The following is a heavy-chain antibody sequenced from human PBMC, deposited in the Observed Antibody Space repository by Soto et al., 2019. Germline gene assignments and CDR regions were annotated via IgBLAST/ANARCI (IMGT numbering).Heavy chain of an antibody. J-gene: IGHJ4*02. CDR1: GGSISSGGYS. CDR3: ARRRSGGLDY. V-gene: IGHV4-30-2*01. Sequence: SETLSLTCAVFGGSISSGGYSWSWIRQPPGKGLEWIGYMYHSGSTYYNPSLKSRVTISIDRSKNQFSLKLSSVTAADTAVYYCARRRSGGLDYWGQGTLVTVSS. CDR2: MYHSGST. D-gene: IGHD2-15*01.